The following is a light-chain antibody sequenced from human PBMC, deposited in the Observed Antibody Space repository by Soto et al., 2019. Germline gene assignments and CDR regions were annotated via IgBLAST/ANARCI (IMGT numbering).Light chain of an antibody. V-gene: IGLV1-44*01. J-gene: IGLJ2*01. CDR2: SNN. Sequence: QSVLTQPPSASGTPGQRVTISCSGSSSNIGSNTVNWYQQLPGTAPKLLIYSNNQRPSGVSNRFSGSKSGNAASLTISGLQAEDEAHYYCLSYAGGSIFHVVFGGGTKLTVL. CDR3: LSYAGGSIFHVV. CDR1: SSNIGSNT.